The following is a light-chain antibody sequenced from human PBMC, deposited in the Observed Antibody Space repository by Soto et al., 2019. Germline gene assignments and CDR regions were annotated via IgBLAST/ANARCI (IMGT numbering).Light chain of an antibody. CDR1: QSVSSN. CDR3: QQYNTRPQT. Sequence: EIVMTQSPATLSVSPGERATLSCRASQSVSSNLAWYQQKPGQAPRLLIYGASTRATGIPARFSGSGSGTEFALTISGLQSEDFTVYFCQQYNTRPQTFGQGTKVDIK. CDR2: GAS. V-gene: IGKV3-15*01. J-gene: IGKJ1*01.